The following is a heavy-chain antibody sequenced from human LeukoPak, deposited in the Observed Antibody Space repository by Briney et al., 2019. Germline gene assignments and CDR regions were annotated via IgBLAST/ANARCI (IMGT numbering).Heavy chain of an antibody. V-gene: IGHV3-7*01. Sequence: RGGSLRLSCAASGGTFSSYCMSWVRQAPGKGLEWMGSINQNRSEKYYVHSVKGRFTISVDNAKTSLYLQMNSLRAEDTAVYYCARGKGLQGSWYFDLWGRGTLVTVSS. J-gene: IGHJ2*01. D-gene: IGHD4-11*01. CDR1: GGTFSSYC. CDR3: ARGKGLQGSWYFDL. CDR2: INQNRSEK.